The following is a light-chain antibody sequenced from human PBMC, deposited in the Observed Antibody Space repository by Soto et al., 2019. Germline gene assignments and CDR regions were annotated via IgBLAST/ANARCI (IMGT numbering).Light chain of an antibody. CDR1: SSDVGNYDL. J-gene: IGLJ7*01. V-gene: IGLV2-23*02. CDR2: EVS. Sequence: QSALTQPASVSGSPGQSITISCTGTSSDVGNYDLVSWYQQHPGKAPKLMIYEVSKRPSGVSNRFSGSKSGNTASLTISGLQAEDEADYYCCSYASTYTLVFGGGTQLTVL. CDR3: CSYASTYTLV.